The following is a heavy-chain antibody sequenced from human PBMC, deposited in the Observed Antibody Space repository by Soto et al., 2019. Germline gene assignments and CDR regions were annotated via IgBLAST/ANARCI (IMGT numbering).Heavy chain of an antibody. CDR3: ARDMAGTALLYYYYGMDV. Sequence: QVQLVESGGGVVQPGRSLRLSCAASGFTFSSYAMHWVRQAPGKGLEWVAVISYDGSNKYYADSVKGRFTISRDNSKNTLYLQMNSLRAEDTAVYYCARDMAGTALLYYYYGMDVWGQGTTVTVSS. CDR2: ISYDGSNK. J-gene: IGHJ6*02. D-gene: IGHD6-19*01. V-gene: IGHV3-30-3*01. CDR1: GFTFSSYA.